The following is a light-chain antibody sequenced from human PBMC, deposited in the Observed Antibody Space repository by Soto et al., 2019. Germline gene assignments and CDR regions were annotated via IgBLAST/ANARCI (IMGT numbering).Light chain of an antibody. V-gene: IGKV3-20*01. CDR3: QQFGSSPGFT. CDR2: GAS. J-gene: IGKJ3*01. CDR1: QSINSRY. Sequence: IVLTQSPGTLSLSPGERATLSCRASQSINSRYLAWYQQKPGQAPRLLIYGASSRATGIPDRFSGSGSGTDFNLTISRLEPEDCAVYYCQQFGSSPGFTFGPGTKVDI.